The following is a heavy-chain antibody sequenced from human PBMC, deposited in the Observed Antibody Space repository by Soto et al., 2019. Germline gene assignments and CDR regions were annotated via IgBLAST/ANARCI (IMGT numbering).Heavy chain of an antibody. D-gene: IGHD2-2*01. CDR2: IYSGGST. J-gene: IGHJ6*02. CDR3: AREMVVVVPAAYYYYGMDV. V-gene: IGHV3-53*01. CDR1: GFTVSSNY. Sequence: GGSLRLSCASSGFTVSSNYMSWVRQAPGKGLEWVSVIYSGGSTNYAASVKGRFTISRDNSKNTLYLQMNSLRVEDTAVYYCAREMVVVVPAAYYYYGMDVWGQGTTVTVSS.